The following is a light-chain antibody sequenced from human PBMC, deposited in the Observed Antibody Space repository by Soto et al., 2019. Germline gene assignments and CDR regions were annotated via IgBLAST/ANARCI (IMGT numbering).Light chain of an antibody. CDR2: GAS. V-gene: IGKV3-20*01. CDR3: QQYGSSPGT. CDR1: QCVSSSY. J-gene: IGKJ1*01. Sequence: EIVLTQSPGTLSLSPGERATLSCRASQCVSSSYLAWYQQKPGQAPRLLIYGASSRATGIPDRFRGSGSGTDFTLTISRLEPEDLAVYYRQQYGSSPGTFGQGTKVEIK.